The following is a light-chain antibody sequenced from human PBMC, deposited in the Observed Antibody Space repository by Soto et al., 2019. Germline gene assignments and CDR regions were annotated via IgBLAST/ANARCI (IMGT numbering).Light chain of an antibody. CDR3: AAWDDSLSGV. CDR1: SSNIGRNY. CDR2: SND. Sequence: QSVLTQPPSASGTPGQRVTISCSGGSSNIGRNYVYWYQQLPGTPPKLLIYSNDQRPSGVPDRFSGSKSGTSAALAISGLRSEDEADYYCAAWDDSLSGVFGGGTKLTVL. J-gene: IGLJ3*02. V-gene: IGLV1-47*01.